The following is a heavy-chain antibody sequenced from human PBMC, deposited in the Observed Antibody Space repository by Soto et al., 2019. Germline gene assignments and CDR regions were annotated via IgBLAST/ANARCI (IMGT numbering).Heavy chain of an antibody. CDR2: ISYDGSNK. V-gene: IGHV3-30*18. Sequence: GGSLRLSCAASGFTFSSYGMHWVRQAPGKGLEWVAVISYDGSNKYYADSVKGRFTISRDNSKNTLYLQMNSLRAEDTAVYYCAKDLLLWFGESPPHYYGMDVWGQGTTVTVSS. CDR1: GFTFSSYG. CDR3: AKDLLLWFGESPPHYYGMDV. D-gene: IGHD3-10*01. J-gene: IGHJ6*02.